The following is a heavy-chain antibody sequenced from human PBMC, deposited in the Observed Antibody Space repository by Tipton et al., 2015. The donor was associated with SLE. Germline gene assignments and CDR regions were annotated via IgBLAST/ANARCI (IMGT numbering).Heavy chain of an antibody. Sequence: TLSLTCTVSGGSISNYYWSWIRQPAGEGLEWIGRIYTSGSTHYNPSLKSRVTMSVDTSKNQFSLKLSSVTAADTAVYYCARDHPVAGPFDYWGQGTLVTVSS. D-gene: IGHD6-19*01. CDR3: ARDHPVAGPFDY. J-gene: IGHJ4*02. CDR1: GGSISNYY. CDR2: IYTSGST. V-gene: IGHV4-4*07.